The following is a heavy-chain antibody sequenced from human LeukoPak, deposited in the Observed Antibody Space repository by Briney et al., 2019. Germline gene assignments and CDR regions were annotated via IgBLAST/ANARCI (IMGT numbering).Heavy chain of an antibody. D-gene: IGHD6-13*01. V-gene: IGHV3-48*04. CDR1: GFTFSSYW. Sequence: GGSLRLSCAASGFTFSSYWMSWVRQAPGKGLEWVSYISSSGSTIYYADSVKGRFTISRDNAKNSLYLQMNSLRAEDTAVYYCARDYQAGSWYDYYYYYGMDVWGQGTTVTVSS. CDR3: ARDYQAGSWYDYYYYYGMDV. CDR2: ISSSGSTI. J-gene: IGHJ6*02.